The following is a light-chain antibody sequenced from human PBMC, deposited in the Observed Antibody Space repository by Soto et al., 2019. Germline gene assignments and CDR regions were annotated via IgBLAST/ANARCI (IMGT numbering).Light chain of an antibody. Sequence: DIQMTQSPSTLSASVGDRVTITCRASQSISSWSAWYQQKPGKAPKLLIYKASSLESGVPSRFSGSGSGTEFTLTISSLQPDDFATYYCQQYNSQRTFGQGTKVEIK. CDR3: QQYNSQRT. V-gene: IGKV1-5*03. J-gene: IGKJ1*01. CDR2: KAS. CDR1: QSISSW.